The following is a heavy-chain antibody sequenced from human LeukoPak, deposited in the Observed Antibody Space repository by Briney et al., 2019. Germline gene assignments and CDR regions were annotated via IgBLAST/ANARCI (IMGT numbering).Heavy chain of an antibody. D-gene: IGHD4-17*01. CDR2: ISSSSSYI. CDR3: ARDFAGDDYGDYIGWFDP. Sequence: GGSLRLSCAASGFTFSSYSMNWVRQAPGKGLEWVSSISSSSSYIYYADSVEGRFTISRDNAKNSLYLQMNSLRAEDTAVYYCARDFAGDDYGDYIGWFDPWGQGTLVTVSS. CDR1: GFTFSSYS. J-gene: IGHJ5*02. V-gene: IGHV3-21*01.